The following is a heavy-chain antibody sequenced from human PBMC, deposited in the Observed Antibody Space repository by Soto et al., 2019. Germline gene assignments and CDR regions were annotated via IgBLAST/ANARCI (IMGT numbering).Heavy chain of an antibody. J-gene: IGHJ6*02. Sequence: SVPVSRLACGCCLLQYGIQWVRPAHGQRLEWIGWIVVASGQTNYAQDFRGRVAISRDTSTPSANIELTGLTSEDTAVYFCSSDGPDIGVGWWVWGQGTTVTVSS. D-gene: IGHD2-15*01. V-gene: IGHV1-58*02. CDR3: SSDGPDIGVGWWV. CDR1: GCCLLQYG. CDR2: IVVASGQT.